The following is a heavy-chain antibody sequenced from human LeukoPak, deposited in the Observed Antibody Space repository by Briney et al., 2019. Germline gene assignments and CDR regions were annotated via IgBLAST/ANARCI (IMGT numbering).Heavy chain of an antibody. CDR1: GGSISSSSYY. Sequence: PSETLSLTCTVSGGSISSSSYYWGWIRQPPGKGLEWIGSIYFSGITYYNPSLKSRVTISVDTSNNQFSLNLSSVTAADTAVYYCASRLARGYTYGLNWFDPWGLGTLVTVSS. J-gene: IGHJ5*02. D-gene: IGHD5-18*01. CDR2: IYFSGIT. CDR3: ASRLARGYTYGLNWFDP. V-gene: IGHV4-39*01.